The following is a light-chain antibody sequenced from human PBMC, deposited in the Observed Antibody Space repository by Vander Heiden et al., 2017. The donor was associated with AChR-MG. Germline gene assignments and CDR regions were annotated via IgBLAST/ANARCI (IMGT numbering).Light chain of an antibody. J-gene: IGLJ2*01. CDR1: TGAVPSGHY. CDR2: DTS. CDR3: LLSYSGDVV. V-gene: IGLV7-46*01. Sequence: QAVVTQEPSLTVSPVGTVTLPCGSSTGAVPSGHYPYWFQQKPGQAHRTLIYDTSNKHSWTPARFSGSLLGGKAALTLSGAQPEDEAEYYCLLSYSGDVVFGGGTKLTVL.